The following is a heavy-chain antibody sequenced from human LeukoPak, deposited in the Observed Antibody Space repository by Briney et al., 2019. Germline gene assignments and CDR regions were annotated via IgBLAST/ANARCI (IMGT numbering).Heavy chain of an antibody. CDR3: ARVGGSGSPDYYYYYYMDV. CDR1: GGSISSYY. Sequence: SETLSLTCTVSGGSISSYYWSWIRQPAGKGLEWIGRIYTSGSTNYNPSLKSRVTMSVDTSKNQFSLKLSSVTAADTAVYYCARVGGSGSPDYYYYYYMDVWGKGTTVTISS. D-gene: IGHD3-10*01. CDR2: IYTSGST. V-gene: IGHV4-4*07. J-gene: IGHJ6*03.